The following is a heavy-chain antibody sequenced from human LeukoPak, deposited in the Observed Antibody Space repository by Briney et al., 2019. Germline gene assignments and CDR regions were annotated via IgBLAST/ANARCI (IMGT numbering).Heavy chain of an antibody. CDR2: IYSGGST. Sequence: PGGSLRLSCAASGFTFSSYSMNWVRQAPGKGLEWVSVIYSGGSTYYADSVKGRFTISRDNSKNTLYLQMNSLRAEDTAVYYCARDRRDYYDSSGPFDYWGQGTLVTVSS. D-gene: IGHD3-22*01. CDR3: ARDRRDYYDSSGPFDY. V-gene: IGHV3-66*02. J-gene: IGHJ4*02. CDR1: GFTFSSYS.